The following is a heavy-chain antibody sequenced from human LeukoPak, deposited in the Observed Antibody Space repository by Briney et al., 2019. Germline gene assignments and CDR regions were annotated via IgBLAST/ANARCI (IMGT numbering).Heavy chain of an antibody. CDR1: GFTVSSNY. CDR2: ISGSGGST. V-gene: IGHV3-23*01. Sequence: GGSLRLSCAASGFTVSSNYMSWVRQAPGKGLEWVSAISGSGGSTYYADSVKGRFTISRDNSKNTLYLQMNSLRAEDTAVYYCTEAMIVVVTSWGQGTLVTVSS. CDR3: TEAMIVVVTS. J-gene: IGHJ4*02. D-gene: IGHD3-22*01.